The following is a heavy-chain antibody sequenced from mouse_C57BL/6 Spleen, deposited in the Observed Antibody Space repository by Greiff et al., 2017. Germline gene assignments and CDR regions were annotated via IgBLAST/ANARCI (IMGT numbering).Heavy chain of an antibody. V-gene: IGHV1-69*01. D-gene: IGHD1-1*01. J-gene: IGHJ2*01. CDR3: ARGYGSSLYYFDY. CDR1: GYTFTSYW. CDR2: IDPSDSYT. Sequence: QVQLQQPGAELVMPGASVKLSCKASGYTFTSYWMHWVKQRPGQGLEWIGEIDPSDSYTNYNQKFKGKSTLTVDKSSSTAYMQLSSLTSEDSAVYYCARGYGSSLYYFDYWGQGTTLTVSS.